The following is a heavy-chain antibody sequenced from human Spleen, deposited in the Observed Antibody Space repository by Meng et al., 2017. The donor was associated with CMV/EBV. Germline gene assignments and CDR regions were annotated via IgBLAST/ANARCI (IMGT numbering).Heavy chain of an antibody. CDR3: AREEGGLLPRAFDI. D-gene: IGHD2-15*01. V-gene: IGHV3-48*03. Sequence: GGSLRLSCAASGFTFSSYEMNWVRQAPGKGLEWVSYISSSGSTIYYADSVKGRFTISGDNAKNSLYLQMNSLRAEDTAVYYCAREEGGLLPRAFDIWGQGTMVTVSS. J-gene: IGHJ3*02. CDR1: GFTFSSYE. CDR2: ISSSGSTI.